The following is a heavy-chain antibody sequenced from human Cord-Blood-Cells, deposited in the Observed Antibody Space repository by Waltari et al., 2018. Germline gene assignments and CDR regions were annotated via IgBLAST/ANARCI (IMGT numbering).Heavy chain of an antibody. CDR3: ARGGMAIAAAGTYGDY. CDR2: INHSGST. V-gene: IGHV4-34*01. D-gene: IGHD6-13*01. Sequence: QVQLQQWGAGLLKPSETLSLTCAVYGGSFSGYYWSWIRPPPGKGLEWIGAINHSGSTNYNPSLKSRVTISVDTSKNQFSLKLSSVTAADTAVYYCARGGMAIAAAGTYGDYWGQGTLVTVSS. J-gene: IGHJ4*02. CDR1: GGSFSGYY.